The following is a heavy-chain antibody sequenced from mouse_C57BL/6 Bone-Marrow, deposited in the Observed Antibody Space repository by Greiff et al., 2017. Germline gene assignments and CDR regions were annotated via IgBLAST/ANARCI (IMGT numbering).Heavy chain of an antibody. J-gene: IGHJ3*01. CDR3: ARGVITTSVAY. D-gene: IGHD2-4*01. Sequence: EVKVVESGGGLVKPGGSLKLSCAASGFTFSSYAMSWVRQTPEKRLEWVATISDGGSYTYYPDNVKGRFTISRDNAKNNLYLQMSHLKSEDTAMYYCARGVITTSVAYWGQGTLVTVSA. CDR1: GFTFSSYA. V-gene: IGHV5-4*03. CDR2: ISDGGSYT.